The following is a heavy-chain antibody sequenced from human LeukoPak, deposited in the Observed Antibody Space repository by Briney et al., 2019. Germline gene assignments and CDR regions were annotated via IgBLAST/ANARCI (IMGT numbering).Heavy chain of an antibody. V-gene: IGHV4-38-2*02. D-gene: IGHD1-26*01. CDR1: GYSISSGYY. CDR2: IYHSGST. CDR3: ARVYLVGATCDY. Sequence: SETLSLTCTVSGYSISSGYYWGGIRQPPGKGLEWIGSIYHSGSTYYNPSLKSRVTISVDTSKNQFSLKLSSVTAADTAVYYCARVYLVGATCDYWGQGTLVTVSS. J-gene: IGHJ4*02.